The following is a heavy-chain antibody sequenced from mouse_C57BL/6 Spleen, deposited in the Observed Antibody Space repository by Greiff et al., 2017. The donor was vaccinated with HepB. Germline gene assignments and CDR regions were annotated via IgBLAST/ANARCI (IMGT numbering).Heavy chain of an antibody. D-gene: IGHD2-5*01. V-gene: IGHV1-69*01. J-gene: IGHJ3*01. CDR1: GYTFTSYW. CDR2: IDPSDSYT. CDR3: ARDYSNYKAY. Sequence: QVQLQQPGAELVMPGASVKLSCKASGYTFTSYWMHWVKQRPGQGLEWIGEIDPSDSYTNYNQKFKGKSTLTVDKSSSTAYMQLSSLTSEDSAVYYCARDYSNYKAYWGQGTLVTVSA.